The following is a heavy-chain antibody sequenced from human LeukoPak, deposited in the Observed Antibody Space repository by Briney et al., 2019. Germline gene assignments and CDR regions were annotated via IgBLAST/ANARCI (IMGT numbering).Heavy chain of an antibody. CDR1: VYTFISYG. V-gene: IGHV1-18*01. J-gene: IGHJ4*01. D-gene: IGHD2-8*01. CDR2: ISAYNDNT. CDR3: ARAKAVVPNPFDY. Sequence: ASVKVSCKASVYTFISYGISWVRQAPGQGLEWIGWISAYNDNTIYAQKLQGRVTMTTDTSTSTAYMELRSLTSDDTAVYYCARAKAVVPNPFDYWGQGTLVTVSS.